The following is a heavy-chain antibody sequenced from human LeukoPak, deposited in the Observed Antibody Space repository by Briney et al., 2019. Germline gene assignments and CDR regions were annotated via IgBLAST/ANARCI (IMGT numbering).Heavy chain of an antibody. D-gene: IGHD1-1*01. V-gene: IGHV1-18*01. Sequence: EASVKVSCKASGYTFTSYGVSWVLQAPGQGLEWMGWISAYNGNTNYAQKLQGRVTMTTDTSTSTVYMELRSLRSDDTAVYYCARPQLEGYMDVWGQGTTVTVSS. CDR2: ISAYNGNT. CDR1: GYTFTSYG. J-gene: IGHJ6*02. CDR3: ARPQLEGYMDV.